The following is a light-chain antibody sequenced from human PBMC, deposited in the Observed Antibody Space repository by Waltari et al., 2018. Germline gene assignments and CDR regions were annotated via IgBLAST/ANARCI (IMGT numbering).Light chain of an antibody. Sequence: ESVLTQSPGTLSLSPGERATLSCRASQTISTTSVAWYQQKPGQSPRLLIYGASFRASGPPDRFSGSGSGTDFTLTISRLEPEDVAVYYCQQHYITPHTFGGGTKVEVK. J-gene: IGKJ4*01. CDR3: QQHYITPHT. CDR2: GAS. CDR1: QTISTTS. V-gene: IGKV3-20*01.